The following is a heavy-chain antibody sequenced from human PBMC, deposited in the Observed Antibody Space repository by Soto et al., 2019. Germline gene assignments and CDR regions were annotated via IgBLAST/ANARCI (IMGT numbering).Heavy chain of an antibody. CDR2: IYYSGST. D-gene: IGHD3-16*01. CDR3: ARDRGSRA. CDR1: DGYIISYY. Sequence: TYSVSDGYIISYYWSWIRQNPGKGLEWIGYIYYSGSTNYNPSLKSRVTISVDTSKNQFSLKLSSVTAADTAVYYCARDRGSRAWGQGTMVT. V-gene: IGHV4-59*01. J-gene: IGHJ3*01.